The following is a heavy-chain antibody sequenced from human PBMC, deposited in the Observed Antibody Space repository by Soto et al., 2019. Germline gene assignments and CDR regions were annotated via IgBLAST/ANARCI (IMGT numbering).Heavy chain of an antibody. Sequence: GGSLRLSCAASGFTFSDYYMSWIRQAPGKGLEWVSYISSSSSYIYYADSVKGRFTISRDNAKNSLYLQMNSLRAEDTAVYYCARAVATAGRFDYWGQGTLVTVSS. J-gene: IGHJ4*02. D-gene: IGHD5-12*01. CDR3: ARAVATAGRFDY. CDR1: GFTFSDYY. CDR2: ISSSSSYI. V-gene: IGHV3-11*06.